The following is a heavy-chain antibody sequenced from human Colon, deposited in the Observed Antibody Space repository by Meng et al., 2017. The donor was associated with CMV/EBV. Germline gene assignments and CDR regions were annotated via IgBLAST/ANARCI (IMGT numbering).Heavy chain of an antibody. D-gene: IGHD2-2*01. J-gene: IGHJ5*02. CDR1: GCARRCSSW. CDR2: SYHSGTT. V-gene: IGHV4-4*02. Sequence: SGCARRCSSWCSWDRQPPGKELGLNGESYHSGTTSYDPSLKSRVTISVDKSKNQFSLKLSSVTAADTAVYYCWGSCSSTSCYNWFDPWGQGTLVTVSS. CDR3: WGSCSSTSCYNWFDP.